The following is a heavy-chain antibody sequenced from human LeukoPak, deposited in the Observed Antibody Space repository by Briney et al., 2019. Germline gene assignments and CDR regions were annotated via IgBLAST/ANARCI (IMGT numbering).Heavy chain of an antibody. CDR2: IYHGGST. CDR1: GASISSGGDS. Sequence: SQTLSLTCGVSGASISSGGDSWSWIRQPPGKGLERIGYIYHGGSTYYNPSLKSRVTISVDSSKNQFSLRLSSVTAADTAVYYCARGGLGVGAIRIDCWGQGTLVTVSS. J-gene: IGHJ4*02. V-gene: IGHV4-30-2*01. D-gene: IGHD1-26*01. CDR3: ARGGLGVGAIRIDC.